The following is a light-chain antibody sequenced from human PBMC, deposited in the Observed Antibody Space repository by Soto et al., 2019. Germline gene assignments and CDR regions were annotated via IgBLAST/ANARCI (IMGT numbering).Light chain of an antibody. CDR3: QSYENSLSGYV. CDR2: GNS. Sequence: QSVLTQPPSVSGAPGQRVTISCTGSSSNIGAGYDVHWYQQLPGTAPKLLIYGNSNRPSRVPDRFSGSKSGTSASLAITGLQAEDEADYYCQSYENSLSGYVFGTGTKLTVL. V-gene: IGLV1-40*01. CDR1: SSNIGAGYD. J-gene: IGLJ1*01.